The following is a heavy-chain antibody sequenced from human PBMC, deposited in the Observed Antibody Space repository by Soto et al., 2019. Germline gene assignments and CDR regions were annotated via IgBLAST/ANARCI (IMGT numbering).Heavy chain of an antibody. CDR2: TYYSGST. J-gene: IGHJ5*02. CDR3: ARTYCSGGSCYPGGNWFDP. D-gene: IGHD2-15*01. CDR1: GAYISRYY. Sequence: SETLPRPCAVSGAYISRYYWSWIRQPPGKGLEWIGYTYYSGSTNYNPSLKSRVTMSVDTSKNQFSLKLNSVSAADTAVYYCARTYCSGGSCYPGGNWFDPWGQGPLVTFS. V-gene: IGHV4-59*01.